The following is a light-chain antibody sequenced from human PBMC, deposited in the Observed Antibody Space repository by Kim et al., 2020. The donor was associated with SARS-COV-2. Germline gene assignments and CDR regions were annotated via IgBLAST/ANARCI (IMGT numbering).Light chain of an antibody. V-gene: IGKV3-11*01. CDR1: RSLSGY. Sequence: SPGDRPTLSCSASRSLSGYLPWYQQRPGQAPRVLIYDTSTRAAGIPGRFSGSGSGTDFTLTISSLEPEDSAVYFCQQRDDWPRYTFGQGTKLEI. CDR2: DTS. J-gene: IGKJ2*01. CDR3: QQRDDWPRYT.